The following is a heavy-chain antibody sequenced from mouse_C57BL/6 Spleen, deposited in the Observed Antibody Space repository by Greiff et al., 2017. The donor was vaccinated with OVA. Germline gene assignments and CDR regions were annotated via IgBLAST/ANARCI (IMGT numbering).Heavy chain of an antibody. V-gene: IGHV1-50*01. Sequence: VQLQQPGAELVKPGASVKLSCKASGYTFTSYWMQWVKQRPGQGLEWIGEIDPSDSYTNYNQKFKGKATLTVDTSSSTAYMQLSSLTSEDSAVYYCARLGLKYYFDYWGQGTTLTVSS. D-gene: IGHD4-1*01. J-gene: IGHJ2*01. CDR2: IDPSDSYT. CDR3: ARLGLKYYFDY. CDR1: GYTFTSYW.